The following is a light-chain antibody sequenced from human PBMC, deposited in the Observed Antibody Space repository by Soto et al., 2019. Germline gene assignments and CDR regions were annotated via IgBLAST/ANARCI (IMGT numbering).Light chain of an antibody. CDR3: QLRSNWPGLT. V-gene: IGKV3-11*01. CDR1: PSVSSY. CDR2: DAS. J-gene: IGKJ4*01. Sequence: EIVLTQSPATLSLSPGERATLSCRASPSVSSYLAWYQQKPGQAPRLLIYDASNRATGIPSRFSGSGSGTEFSLTISSLEPEDFAVYYCQLRSNWPGLTFGGGTKVEIK.